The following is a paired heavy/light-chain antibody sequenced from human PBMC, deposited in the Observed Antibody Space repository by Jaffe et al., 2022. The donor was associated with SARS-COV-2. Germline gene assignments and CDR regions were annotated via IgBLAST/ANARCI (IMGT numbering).Heavy chain of an antibody. D-gene: IGHD2-8*01. J-gene: IGHJ4*02. CDR2: IYTSGST. Sequence: QVQLQESGPGLVKPSQTLSLTCTVSGVSISSTSYYWNWIRQPAGKGLESIGRIYTSGSTNYNPSLKSRVTISMDTSKNQFSLKLSSVTAADTATYYCARARADCSHGLCYTWFDYWGQGTLVTVSS. CDR1: GVSISSTSYY. CDR3: ARARADCSHGLCYTWFDY. V-gene: IGHV4-61*02.
Light chain of an antibody. V-gene: IGKV4-1*01. CDR3: QQYYGTLWT. CDR1: QSVLYSSTNRNY. J-gene: IGKJ1*01. Sequence: DIVMTQSPDSLAVSLGERATINCKSSQSVLYSSTNRNYLAWYQQKPGQPPKVLIYWASTRESGVPDRFSGSGSGTDFTLTISSLQAEDVAVYYCQQYYGTLWTFGQGTKVEIK. CDR2: WAS.